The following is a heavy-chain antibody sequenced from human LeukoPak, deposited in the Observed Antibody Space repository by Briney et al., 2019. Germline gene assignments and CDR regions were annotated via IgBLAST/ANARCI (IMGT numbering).Heavy chain of an antibody. D-gene: IGHD5-24*01. CDR1: GFTFSSYA. V-gene: IGHV3-23*01. Sequence: GGSLRLSCAASGFTFSSYAMSWVRQAPGKGLEWVSAISGSGGSTYYAGSVKGRFTISRDNSKDTLYLQMNSLRAEDTAVYYCAKVMAYYYGMDVWGQGTTVTVSS. CDR2: ISGSGGST. J-gene: IGHJ6*02. CDR3: AKVMAYYYGMDV.